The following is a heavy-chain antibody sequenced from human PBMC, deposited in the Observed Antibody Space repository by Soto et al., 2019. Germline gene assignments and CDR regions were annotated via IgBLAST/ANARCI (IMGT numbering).Heavy chain of an antibody. CDR2: MNPNSGNT. CDR1: GYTFTSYD. J-gene: IGHJ5*02. Sequence: QVQLVQSGAEVKKPGASVKVSCKASGYTFTSYDINWVRQATGQGLEWMGWMNPNSGNTVYAQKFQGRVTVTRNTSISTAYLELTSLRSEDTAVYFCASERTRGFDPWGQGTLVTVSS. CDR3: ASERTRGFDP. V-gene: IGHV1-8*01.